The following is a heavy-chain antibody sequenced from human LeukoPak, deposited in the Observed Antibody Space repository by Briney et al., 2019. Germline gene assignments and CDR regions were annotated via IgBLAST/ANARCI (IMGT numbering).Heavy chain of an antibody. Sequence: ASVKVSCKASGYTFTSYAMNWVRQAPGQGLEWMGGIIPIFGTANYAQKFQGRVTITADESTSTAYMELSSLRSEDTAVYYCARDRGNGDYDWFDPWGQGTLVTVSS. V-gene: IGHV1-69*13. D-gene: IGHD4-17*01. CDR2: IIPIFGTA. CDR3: ARDRGNGDYDWFDP. J-gene: IGHJ5*02. CDR1: GYTFTSYA.